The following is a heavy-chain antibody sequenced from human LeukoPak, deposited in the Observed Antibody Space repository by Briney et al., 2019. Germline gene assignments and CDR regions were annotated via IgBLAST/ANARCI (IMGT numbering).Heavy chain of an antibody. CDR3: AGDVSGGGYSISWYVD. Sequence: GGSLRLSCAPSVFTVRSNYMTWVRQDPGEGLEWVSVIYFGGTTYYADSAQGRFTISRDNSKNTVHLQINSLGFEDTAVYYRAGDVSGGGYSISWYVDWGQGTLVTVSS. CDR2: IYFGGTT. V-gene: IGHV3-53*01. J-gene: IGHJ4*02. CDR1: VFTVRSNY. D-gene: IGHD6-13*01.